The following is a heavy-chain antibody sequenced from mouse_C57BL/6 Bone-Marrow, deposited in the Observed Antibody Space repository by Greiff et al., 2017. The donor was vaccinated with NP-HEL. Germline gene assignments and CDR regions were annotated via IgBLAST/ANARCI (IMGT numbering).Heavy chain of an antibody. J-gene: IGHJ1*03. Sequence: EVKLMESGGGLVQPGESLKLSCESNEYEFPSHDMSWVRKTPEKRLELVAAINSDGGSTYYPDTMERRFIISRDNTKKTLYLQMSSLRSEDTAMYYCARAYYYGSRDWYVDVWGTGTTVTVSS. V-gene: IGHV5-2*03. CDR3: ARAYYYGSRDWYVDV. D-gene: IGHD1-1*01. CDR1: EYEFPSHD. CDR2: INSDGGST.